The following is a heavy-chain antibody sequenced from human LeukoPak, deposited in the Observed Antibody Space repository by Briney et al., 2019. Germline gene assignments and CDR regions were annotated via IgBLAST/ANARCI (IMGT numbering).Heavy chain of an antibody. V-gene: IGHV3-23*01. D-gene: IGHD2-15*01. CDR3: AKDSPVATR. CDR1: GFTFSSYA. J-gene: IGHJ4*02. CDR2: ISDSGDGT. Sequence: GGSLRLSCAASGFTFSSYAMSWVRQAPGKGLEWVSSISDSGDGTYYADSVKGRFTISRDDSKNTLYLQMNSLRAEDTAVYYCAKDSPVATRWGQGTLVTVSS.